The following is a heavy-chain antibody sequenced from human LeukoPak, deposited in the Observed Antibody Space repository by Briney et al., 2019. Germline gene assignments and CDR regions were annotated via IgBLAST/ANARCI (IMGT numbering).Heavy chain of an antibody. V-gene: IGHV4-4*09. CDR1: GGSISSYY. J-gene: IGHJ4*02. D-gene: IGHD1-26*01. CDR3: ARHESSGSYRRYFDY. CDR2: IYTSGST. Sequence: SETLSLTCTVSGGSISSYYWSWIRQPPGKGLEWIGYIYTSGSTNYNPSLKSRVTISVDTSKNQFSLKLNSVTAADTAVYYCARHESSGSYRRYFDYWGQGTLVTVSS.